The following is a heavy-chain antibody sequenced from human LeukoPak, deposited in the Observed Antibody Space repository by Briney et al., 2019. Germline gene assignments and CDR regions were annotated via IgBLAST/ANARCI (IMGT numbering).Heavy chain of an antibody. CDR3: ARHYGP. V-gene: IGHV4-30-4*01. J-gene: IGHJ5*02. CDR1: GASISCADYS. CDR2: IFYSGNT. Sequence: SQTLSLTCTVSGASISCADYSWGWIRQPPGKGLKWIGYIFYSGNTYYNPSLKSRVPISVDTSKSQFSLKLNSVTAADTAVYYCARHYGPWGQGNLVTVSS. D-gene: IGHD3-16*01.